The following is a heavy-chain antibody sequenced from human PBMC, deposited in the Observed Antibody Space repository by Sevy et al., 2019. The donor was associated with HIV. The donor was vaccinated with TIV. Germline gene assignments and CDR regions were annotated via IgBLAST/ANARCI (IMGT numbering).Heavy chain of an antibody. CDR3: TTDHDTSRWLLGS. D-gene: IGHD2-2*01. CDR1: GFTFSYAW. V-gene: IGHV3-15*01. CDR2: IKSKTDGETT. Sequence: GGSLRLSCAASGFTFSYAWMSWVRQAPGKGLEWVGRIKSKTDGETTDYTGPVKGRFTISRDDIKNTQYLQMNSLKTEDTAVYHCTTDHDTSRWLLGSWGQGALVTVSS. J-gene: IGHJ5*02.